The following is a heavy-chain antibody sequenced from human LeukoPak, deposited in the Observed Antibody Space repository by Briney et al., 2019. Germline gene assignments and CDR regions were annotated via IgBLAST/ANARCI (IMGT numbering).Heavy chain of an antibody. CDR3: AIDAWDIPLDAFDI. J-gene: IGHJ3*02. CDR2: ISTDSDSI. V-gene: IGHV3-48*02. D-gene: IGHD5-12*01. Sequence: HPGGSLRLSCAASGFTFSTYNMNWVRQAPGKGLEWVSYISTDSDSIYYADSVKGRFTISRDNAKNSLYLQMNSLRDEDTAVYYCAIDAWDIPLDAFDIWGQGTMVTVSS. CDR1: GFTFSTYN.